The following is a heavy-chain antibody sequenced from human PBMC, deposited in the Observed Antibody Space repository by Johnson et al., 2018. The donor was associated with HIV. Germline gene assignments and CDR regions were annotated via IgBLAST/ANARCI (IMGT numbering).Heavy chain of an antibody. Sequence: QMLLVESGGGVVQPGRSLRLSCAASGFTFSSYGMHWVRQAPGKGLEWVAVISYDGSNKYYADSVKGRFTISRDNSKNTLYLQMNSLRAEDTAVYYCAKDLDSSGYYALTDAFDIWVQGTIVTVST. J-gene: IGHJ3*02. CDR1: GFTFSSYG. CDR2: ISYDGSNK. V-gene: IGHV3-30*18. CDR3: AKDLDSSGYYALTDAFDI. D-gene: IGHD3-22*01.